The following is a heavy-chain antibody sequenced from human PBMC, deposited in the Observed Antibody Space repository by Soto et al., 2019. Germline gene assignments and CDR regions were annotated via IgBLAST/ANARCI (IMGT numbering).Heavy chain of an antibody. Sequence: GASVKVSCKASGGTFSSYAISWVRQAPGQGLEWMGGIIPIFGTANYAQKFQGRVTITADESTSTAYMELSSPRSEDTAVYYCARGDIVVVPAAIKGHYYYYGMDVWGQGTTVTVSS. V-gene: IGHV1-69*13. CDR2: IIPIFGTA. D-gene: IGHD2-2*02. CDR1: GGTFSSYA. CDR3: ARGDIVVVPAAIKGHYYYYGMDV. J-gene: IGHJ6*02.